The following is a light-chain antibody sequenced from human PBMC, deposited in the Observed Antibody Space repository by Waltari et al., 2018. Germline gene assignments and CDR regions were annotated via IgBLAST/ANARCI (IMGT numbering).Light chain of an antibody. CDR3: QQRSNRPPWT. J-gene: IGKJ1*01. V-gene: IGKV3-11*01. CDR2: DAS. CDR1: QSVSSY. Sequence: EIVLTQSPATLSWSPGERATLSCRASQSVSSYLAWYQQTPGQAPRLLIYDASNRATGIPARFSGSGSGTDFTLTINSLEPEDFAVYYCQQRSNRPPWTFGQGTRVEIK.